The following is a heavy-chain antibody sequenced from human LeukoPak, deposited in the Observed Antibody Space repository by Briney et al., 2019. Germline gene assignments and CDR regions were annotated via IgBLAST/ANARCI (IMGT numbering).Heavy chain of an antibody. CDR3: AKLLGTATTYDS. D-gene: IGHD5-24*01. V-gene: IGHV3-7*01. Sequence: GGSLRLSCEASGFTFSGNWMSWVRQAPGKGLEWAASINPDGSQKLYVDSVKGRFTISRDNTKGSLYLQMNSLGAKDTAMYYCAKLLGTATTYDSWGQGTRVTVSS. CDR2: INPDGSQK. CDR1: GFTFSGNW. J-gene: IGHJ4*02.